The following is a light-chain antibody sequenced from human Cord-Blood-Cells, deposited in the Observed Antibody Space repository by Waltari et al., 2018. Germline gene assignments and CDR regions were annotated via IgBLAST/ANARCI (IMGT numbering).Light chain of an antibody. V-gene: IGLV2-14*01. CDR3: SSYTSSSTWV. CDR2: DVS. CDR1: SSDVGGYNY. J-gene: IGLJ3*02. Sequence: QSALTQPASVSGSPGQSITISCTGTSSDVGGYNYVSWYQQHPGKAPKLMIYDVSKRPSGVSSRFSGSKSGNTASLTISGLQAEDEADYSCSSYTSSSTWVFGGGTKLTVL.